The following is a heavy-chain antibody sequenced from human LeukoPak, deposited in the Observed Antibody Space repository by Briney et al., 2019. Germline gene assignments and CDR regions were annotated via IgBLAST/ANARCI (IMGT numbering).Heavy chain of an antibody. CDR2: ISSSSSTI. CDR1: GFSFGDYA. J-gene: IGHJ4*02. CDR3: ARDSGSSSWKH. V-gene: IGHV3-48*04. D-gene: IGHD6-13*01. Sequence: GGSLRLSCTASGFSFGDYAMSWVRQAPGKGLEWVSFISSSSSTIYYADSVKGRFTISRDNAKNSLYLQMNSLRAEDTAVYYCARDSGSSSWKHWGQGTLVTVSS.